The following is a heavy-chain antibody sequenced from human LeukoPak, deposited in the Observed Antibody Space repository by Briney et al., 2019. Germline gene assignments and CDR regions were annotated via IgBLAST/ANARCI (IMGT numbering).Heavy chain of an antibody. CDR2: IYPGDSDT. Sequence: GESLKISCKGSGYRFTSYWIGWVRPLPGKGLECMGIIYPGDSDTRYSPSFQGQVTISADKSISTAYLQWSSLKASDTAMYYCARHPHGGILTGNPTGAFDVWGQGTMVTVSS. V-gene: IGHV5-51*01. J-gene: IGHJ3*01. CDR3: ARHPHGGILTGNPTGAFDV. D-gene: IGHD3-9*01. CDR1: GYRFTSYW.